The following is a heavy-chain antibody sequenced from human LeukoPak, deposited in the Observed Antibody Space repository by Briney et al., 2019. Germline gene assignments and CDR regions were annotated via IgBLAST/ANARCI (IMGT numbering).Heavy chain of an antibody. CDR2: ISSSGSTI. Sequence: GGSLRLSCAASGFTFSDYYMSWIRQAPGKGLEWVSYISSSGSTIYYADSVKGRFTITRDNAKNSLYLQMNSLRAEDTAVYYCARDLGYCSGGSCYSLPNWFDPWGQGTLVTVSS. CDR3: ARDLGYCSGGSCYSLPNWFDP. CDR1: GFTFSDYY. J-gene: IGHJ5*02. D-gene: IGHD2-15*01. V-gene: IGHV3-11*01.